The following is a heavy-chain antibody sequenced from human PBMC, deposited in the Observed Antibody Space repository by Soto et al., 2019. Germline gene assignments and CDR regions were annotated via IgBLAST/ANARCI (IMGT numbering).Heavy chain of an antibody. CDR2: MNPESGST. D-gene: IGHD3-9*01. CDR1: GYTFNTYD. J-gene: IGHJ6*02. V-gene: IGHV1-8*01. CDR3: ARSGATGYYSTHYYGMDV. Sequence: QEQLVQSGAEVKKPGASVKISCKASGYTFNTYDINWVRQATGQGLEWMGWMNPESGSTGFAQSFQGRITLTGNTSINTVYMEVSGLTNEDTAVYFCARSGATGYYSTHYYGMDVWGPGTTVTVSS.